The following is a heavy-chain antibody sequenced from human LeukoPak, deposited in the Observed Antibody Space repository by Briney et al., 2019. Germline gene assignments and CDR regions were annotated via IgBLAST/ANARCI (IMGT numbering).Heavy chain of an antibody. Sequence: SETLSLTCTVSGGSISGYWTWIRQPPGKGLEWIGYIYYSGSTNYNPSLKSRVSMSVDTSRNQFSLKLTSVTAADTAVYYCARVGFDCGGDCYIFDLWGQGTLVTVSS. CDR1: GGSISGY. CDR3: ARVGFDCGGDCYIFDL. J-gene: IGHJ4*02. CDR2: IYYSGST. V-gene: IGHV4-59*01. D-gene: IGHD2-21*02.